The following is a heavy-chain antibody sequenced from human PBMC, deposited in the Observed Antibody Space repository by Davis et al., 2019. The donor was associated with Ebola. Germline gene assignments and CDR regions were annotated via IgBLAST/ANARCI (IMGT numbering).Heavy chain of an antibody. CDR1: GFTFSGSA. J-gene: IGHJ6*02. CDR3: ARAIGPYYYYGMDV. V-gene: IGHV3-73*01. Sequence: GESLKISCAASGFTFSGSAMHWVRQASGKGLEWVGRIRSKANSYATAYAASVKGRFTISRDDSKNTAYLQMNSLRAEDTAVYYCARAIGPYYYYGMDVWGQGTTVTVSS. CDR2: IRSKANSYAT.